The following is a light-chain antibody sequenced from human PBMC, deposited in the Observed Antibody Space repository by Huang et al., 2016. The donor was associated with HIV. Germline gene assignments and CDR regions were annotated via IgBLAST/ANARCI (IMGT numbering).Light chain of an antibody. CDR3: QQYGGSPLFT. V-gene: IGKV3-20*01. J-gene: IGKJ3*01. CDR1: HSVSSNF. Sequence: EIVLTQSPDTLSLSPGERATLSCRASHSVSSNFLAWYQQKPGQSPRLLIYGASRRATGIPDRFSGSVSGTDFTLTITRLEPEDFAVYYCQQYGGSPLFTFGPGTKVDIK. CDR2: GAS.